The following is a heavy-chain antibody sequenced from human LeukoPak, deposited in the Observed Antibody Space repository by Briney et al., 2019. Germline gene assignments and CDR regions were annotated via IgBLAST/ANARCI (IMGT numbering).Heavy chain of an antibody. CDR1: GGSLCRSGDY. D-gene: IGHD2-15*01. V-gene: IGHV4-39*01. Sequence: SETLSLTCTLSGGSLCRSGDYSGWLRQPPGKGLEWIGSIYYSGNTYYIPSLKSRVTISIDTSKNQFSLKLSSVTAADTAVYYCTAADDWFDPWGEGTLVSVSS. CDR3: TAADDWFDP. CDR2: IYYSGNT. J-gene: IGHJ5*02.